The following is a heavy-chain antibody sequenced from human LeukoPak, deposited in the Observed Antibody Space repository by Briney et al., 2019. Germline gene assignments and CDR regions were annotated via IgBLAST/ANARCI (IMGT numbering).Heavy chain of an antibody. CDR1: GFTFSSYE. V-gene: IGHV3-48*03. CDR3: AKSRGSYWVPEFDY. D-gene: IGHD1-26*01. J-gene: IGHJ4*02. Sequence: GGSLRLSCAASGFTFSSYEMNWVRQAPGKGLEWVSYISSSGSTIYYADSVKGRFTISRDNSKNTLYLQMNSLRAEDTAIYYCAKSRGSYWVPEFDYWGQGTLVTVSS. CDR2: ISSSGSTI.